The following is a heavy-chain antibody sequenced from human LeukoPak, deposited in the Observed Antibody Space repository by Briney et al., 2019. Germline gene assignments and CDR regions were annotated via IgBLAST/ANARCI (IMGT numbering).Heavy chain of an antibody. V-gene: IGHV4-59*01. D-gene: IGHD3-22*01. CDR1: GFSITAYT. CDR3: ARGYYDPFES. J-gene: IGHJ1*01. CDR2: ISSSGRT. Sequence: ASETLSLTCTVSGFSITAYTWNWIRQSPGKGLEWIGYISSSGRTDYNPSLKSRVTISLDTSKNQFSLILISLTAADTAVYYCARGYYDPFESWGPGTLVTVSS.